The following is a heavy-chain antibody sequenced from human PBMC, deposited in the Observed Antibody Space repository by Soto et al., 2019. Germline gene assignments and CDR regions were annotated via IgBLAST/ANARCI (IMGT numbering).Heavy chain of an antibody. CDR2: IYYSGST. CDR3: ARELIILTHIGGWFDP. J-gene: IGHJ5*02. V-gene: IGHV4-31*03. D-gene: IGHD3-9*01. CDR1: GGSISSGGYY. Sequence: QVQLQESGPGLVKPSQTLSLTCTVSGGSISSGGYYWSWIRQHPGKGLEWIGYIYYSGSTYYNPSLKSRVTISVDTSKNQFSLKLSSVTAADTAVYYCARELIILTHIGGWFDPWGQGTLVTVSS.